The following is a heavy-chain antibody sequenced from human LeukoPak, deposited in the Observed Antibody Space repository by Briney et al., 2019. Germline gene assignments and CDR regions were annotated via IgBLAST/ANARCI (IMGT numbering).Heavy chain of an antibody. CDR3: AKVQYDSSGYPDAFDI. D-gene: IGHD3-22*01. Sequence: PGGSLRLSCAASGFTFRSYGMSWVRQAPGKGLEWVSVISGSGGSTDFADSVKGGFTISRDNSKNTLYLQMNSLRAEDTAVYYCAKVQYDSSGYPDAFDIWGQGTMVTVSS. CDR1: GFTFRSYG. V-gene: IGHV3-23*01. J-gene: IGHJ3*02. CDR2: ISGSGGST.